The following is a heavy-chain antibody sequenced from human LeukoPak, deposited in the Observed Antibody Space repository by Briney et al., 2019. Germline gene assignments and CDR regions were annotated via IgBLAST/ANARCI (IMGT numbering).Heavy chain of an antibody. Sequence: PGGSLRLSCAASGFTFSSFGIHWVRQAPGKGLEWVAVISYDGSNKYYADSVKGRFTISRDNSKNTLYLQMNSLRAEDTAVYYCARVRGVLMVYGPDAFDIWGQGTMVTVSS. CDR2: ISYDGSNK. V-gene: IGHV3-30*03. J-gene: IGHJ3*02. CDR1: GFTFSSFG. D-gene: IGHD2-8*01. CDR3: ARVRGVLMVYGPDAFDI.